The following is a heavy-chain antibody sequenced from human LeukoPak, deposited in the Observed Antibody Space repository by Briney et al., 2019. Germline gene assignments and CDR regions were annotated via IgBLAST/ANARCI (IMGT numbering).Heavy chain of an antibody. Sequence: PSQTLSLTCTVSGDSISSGGYYWSWIRQHPGKGLEWIGYIYYSGSTYYNPSLKSRVTISVDTSKNQFSLKLSSVTAADTAVYYCARVWNDYGDYVPDYWGQGTLVTVSS. J-gene: IGHJ4*02. V-gene: IGHV4-31*03. D-gene: IGHD4-17*01. CDR1: GDSISSGGYY. CDR3: ARVWNDYGDYVPDY. CDR2: IYYSGST.